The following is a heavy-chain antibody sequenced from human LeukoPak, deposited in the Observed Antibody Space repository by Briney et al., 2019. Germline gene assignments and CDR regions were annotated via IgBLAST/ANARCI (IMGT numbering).Heavy chain of an antibody. CDR2: IYYSGST. Sequence: SETLSLTCAVSGYSISSGYYWGWIRQPPGKGLEWIGSIYYSGSTYYNPSLKSRVTISVDTSKNQFSLKLSSVTAADTAVYYCARRGVGYSSSSGDDYWGQGTLVNVSS. V-gene: IGHV4-38-2*01. CDR1: GYSISSGYY. CDR3: ARRGVGYSSSSGDDY. J-gene: IGHJ4*02. D-gene: IGHD6-6*01.